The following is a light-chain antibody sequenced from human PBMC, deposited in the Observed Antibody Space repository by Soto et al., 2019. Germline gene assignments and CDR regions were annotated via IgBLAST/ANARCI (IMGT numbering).Light chain of an antibody. V-gene: IGLV2-14*01. CDR2: EVT. J-gene: IGLJ3*02. CDR3: NSNTSRSTLV. CDR1: SSDIGGYNY. Sequence: HSVLTQPASVSGSPGQSITISCTGTSSDIGGYNYVSWYQQHPGKAPKLIIYEVTNRPSGVSNRFSGSKSGNTASLTISGLQAEDGADYYSNSNTSRSTLVFGGGTKLTAL.